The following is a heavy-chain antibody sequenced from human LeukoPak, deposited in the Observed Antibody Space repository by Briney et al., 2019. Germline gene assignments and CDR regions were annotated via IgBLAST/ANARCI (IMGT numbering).Heavy chain of an antibody. CDR3: ATVKQQLVGNNLYYYYYMDV. V-gene: IGHV1-2*02. J-gene: IGHJ6*03. CDR2: IIPNTGGT. D-gene: IGHD6-13*01. Sequence: ASVKGSSKASGYTFTGHSIYWVRQAPGQGLEWMGWIIPNTGGTKYAQKFQGRGTMSRDTSISTTYMELSRLSSDDTAVYYCATVKQQLVGNNLYYYYYMDVWGKGTTVTVSS. CDR1: GYTFTGHS.